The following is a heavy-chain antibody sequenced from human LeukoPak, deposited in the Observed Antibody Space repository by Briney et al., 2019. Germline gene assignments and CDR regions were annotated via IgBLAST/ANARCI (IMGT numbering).Heavy chain of an antibody. V-gene: IGHV4-31*03. CDR2: IYYSGST. CDR3: ARGGNRGLFFDY. J-gene: IGHJ4*02. D-gene: IGHD2/OR15-2a*01. Sequence: SETLSLTCTVSGGSISSGGYYWSWIRQHPGKGLEWIGYIYYSGSTYYNPSLKSRVTISVDTSKNQFSLKLSSVTAADTAVYYCARGGNRGLFFDYWGQGTLVTVSS. CDR1: GGSISSGGYY.